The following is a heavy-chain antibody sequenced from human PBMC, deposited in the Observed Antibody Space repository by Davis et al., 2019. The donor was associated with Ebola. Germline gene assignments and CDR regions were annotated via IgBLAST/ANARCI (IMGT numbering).Heavy chain of an antibody. V-gene: IGHV3-43*01. CDR3: AKGAVNGAHHYYYGMDV. D-gene: IGHD2-8*01. J-gene: IGHJ6*02. Sequence: PGGSLRLSCAASGFTFDDYTMHWVRHAPGKGLEWVSLISWDGGSTYYADSVKGRFTISRDNSKNSLYLQMNSLRTEDTALYYCAKGAVNGAHHYYYGMDVWGQGTTVTVSS. CDR1: GFTFDDYT. CDR2: ISWDGGST.